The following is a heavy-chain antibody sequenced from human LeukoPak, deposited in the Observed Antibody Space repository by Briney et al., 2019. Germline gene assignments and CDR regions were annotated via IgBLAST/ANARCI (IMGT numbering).Heavy chain of an antibody. J-gene: IGHJ4*02. CDR1: GFTFSSYW. Sequence: GGSLRLSCAASGFTFSSYWMSWVRQAPGKGLEWVANIKQDGSEKYYVDSVKGRFTISRDNAKNSLYLQMNSLRAEDTAVYYCARAGGWELLQDYFDYWGQGTLVTVSS. CDR2: IKQDGSEK. CDR3: ARAGGWELLQDYFDY. V-gene: IGHV3-7*01. D-gene: IGHD1-26*01.